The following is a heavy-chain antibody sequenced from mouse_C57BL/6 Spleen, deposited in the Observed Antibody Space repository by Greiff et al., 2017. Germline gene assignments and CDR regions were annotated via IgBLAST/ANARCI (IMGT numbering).Heavy chain of an antibody. J-gene: IGHJ3*01. V-gene: IGHV1-39*01. Sequence: VQLQQSGPELVKPGASVKISCKASGYSFTDYNMNWVKQSNGKSLEWIGVINPNYGTTSYNQKFKGKATLTVDQSSSTAYMQLNSLTSEVSAVYYCARNEYYGSSYEGFAYWGQGTLVTVSA. CDR1: GYSFTDYN. CDR3: ARNEYYGSSYEGFAY. D-gene: IGHD1-1*01. CDR2: INPNYGTT.